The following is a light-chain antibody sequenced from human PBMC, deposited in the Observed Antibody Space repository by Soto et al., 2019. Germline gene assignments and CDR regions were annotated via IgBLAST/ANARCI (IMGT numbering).Light chain of an antibody. Sequence: EIVLTQSPGTLSLSPGERATLSCRASQSVSSSYLAWYQQKPGQAPRLLIYGASNRATGIPDRFSGSGSGTDFTITISRLEPEDFAVYYCQHYTSWPRTFGQGTKVEIK. CDR1: QSVSSSY. V-gene: IGKV3-20*01. CDR3: QHYTSWPRT. CDR2: GAS. J-gene: IGKJ1*01.